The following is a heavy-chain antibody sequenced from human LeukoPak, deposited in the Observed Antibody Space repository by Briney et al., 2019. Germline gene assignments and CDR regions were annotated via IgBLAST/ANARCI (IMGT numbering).Heavy chain of an antibody. J-gene: IGHJ4*02. CDR3: ARDQEAYFDY. CDR2: TYYRSKWYN. V-gene: IGHV6-1*01. CDR1: GDSVSSNSAA. Sequence: SQTLSLTCALSGDSVSSNSAARNWIGQSPSRGLEWLGRTYYRSKWYNDYAVSVKSRITINLDTSKNQFSLQLNSVTPEDTAVYYCARDQEAYFDYWGQGTLVTVSS.